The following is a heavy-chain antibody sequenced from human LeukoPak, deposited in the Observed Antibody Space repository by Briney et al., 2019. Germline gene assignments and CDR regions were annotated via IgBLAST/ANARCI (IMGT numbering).Heavy chain of an antibody. V-gene: IGHV1-2*02. J-gene: IGHJ3*02. D-gene: IGHD3-10*01. Sequence: GASVKVSCKASGYTFTGYYMHWVRQAPGQGLEWMGWINPNSGGTNYAQKFQGRVTMTRDTSISTAYMELSRLRSDDTAVYYCARDHYYGSGTRPGAFDIWGQGTMVTVSS. CDR3: ARDHYYGSGTRPGAFDI. CDR2: INPNSGGT. CDR1: GYTFTGYY.